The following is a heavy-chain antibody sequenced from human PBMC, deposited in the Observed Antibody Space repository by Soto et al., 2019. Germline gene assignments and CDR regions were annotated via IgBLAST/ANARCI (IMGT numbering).Heavy chain of an antibody. V-gene: IGHV3-66*01. J-gene: IGHJ6*02. Sequence: PGGSLRLSCAASGFTVSSYYMTWVRQAPGKGLEWVSVLYSGGITKYADSVKGRFTIFRDISKNTLHLQMSSLRVEDTAVYYCARDKYESSGYYYYGMDVWGQGTTVTVSS. CDR1: GFTVSSYY. CDR3: ARDKYESSGYYYYGMDV. CDR2: LYSGGIT. D-gene: IGHD3-22*01.